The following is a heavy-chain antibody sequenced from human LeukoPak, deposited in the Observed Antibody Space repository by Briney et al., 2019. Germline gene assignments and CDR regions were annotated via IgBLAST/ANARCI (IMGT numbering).Heavy chain of an antibody. CDR1: GGSISSSSYY. CDR2: IYYSGST. CDR3: ARVAAYDSSGFIARWFDP. J-gene: IGHJ5*02. V-gene: IGHV4-39*07. Sequence: SETLSLTCTVSGGSISSSSYYWGWIRQPPGKGLEWIGSIYYSGSTYYNPSLKSRVTISVDTSKNQFSLKLSSVTAADTAVYYCARVAAYDSSGFIARWFDPWGQGTLVTVSS. D-gene: IGHD3-22*01.